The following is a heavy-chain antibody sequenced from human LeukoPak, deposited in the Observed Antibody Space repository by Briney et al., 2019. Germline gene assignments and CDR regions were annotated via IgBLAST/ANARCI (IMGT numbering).Heavy chain of an antibody. CDR2: IYSGGRT. CDR3: AKGGVVLLWFGELFL. Sequence: GGSLRLSCADSGFTFSSYAMSWVGQAPGKGLERVAVIYSGGRTFYADSVKARFTISRDNSKNKLFLQMNSLRAEDTAVYYCAKGGVVLLWFGELFLWRQGTLVTVSS. V-gene: IGHV3-66*01. CDR1: GFTFSSYA. D-gene: IGHD3-10*01. J-gene: IGHJ4*02.